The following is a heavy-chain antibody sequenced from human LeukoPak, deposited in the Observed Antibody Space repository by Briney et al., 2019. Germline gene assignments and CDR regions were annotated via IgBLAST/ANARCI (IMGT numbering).Heavy chain of an antibody. CDR3: ARVDSSGWYSDLDY. J-gene: IGHJ4*02. Sequence: PGGSLRLSCAASGFTFSSYWMSWVRQAPGKGLERVANIKQDGSEKYYVDSVKGRFTISRDNAKNSLYLQMNSLRAEDTAVYYCARVDSSGWYSDLDYWGQGTLVTVSS. CDR1: GFTFSSYW. V-gene: IGHV3-7*01. D-gene: IGHD6-19*01. CDR2: IKQDGSEK.